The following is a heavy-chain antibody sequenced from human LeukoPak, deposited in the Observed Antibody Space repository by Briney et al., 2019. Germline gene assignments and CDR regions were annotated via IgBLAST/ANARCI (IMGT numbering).Heavy chain of an antibody. CDR2: ISGIGTSK. CDR3: ARVVDYYGSGGWIDY. V-gene: IGHV3-21*06. CDR1: GFTLRSYT. Sequence: SGGSLRLSCAASGFTLRSYTMNWVRQAPGKGLEWVSSISGIGTSKYYADSVKGRFTISRDNGKSSVFLQMNSLRVEDTAIYYCARVVDYYGSGGWIDYWGQGTLVTVSS. D-gene: IGHD3-10*01. J-gene: IGHJ4*02.